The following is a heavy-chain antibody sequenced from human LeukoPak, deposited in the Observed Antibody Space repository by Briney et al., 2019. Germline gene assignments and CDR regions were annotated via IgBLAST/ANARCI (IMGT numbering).Heavy chain of an antibody. J-gene: IGHJ4*02. V-gene: IGHV3-73*01. CDR3: TRHLIDY. CDR1: GFSFSDAA. CDR2: IRSRTSDYAT. Sequence: GGSLKLSCAASGFSFSDAAIHWVRQAPGKGLEWVGRIRSRTSDYATAYAASVKGRFTISRDDSKNTAYLQMNSLRTGDTAVYFCTRHLIDYGGQGTLVTVSS.